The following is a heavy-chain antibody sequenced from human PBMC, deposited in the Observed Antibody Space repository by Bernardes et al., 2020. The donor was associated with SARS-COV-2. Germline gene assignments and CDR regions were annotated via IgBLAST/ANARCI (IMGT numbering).Heavy chain of an antibody. CDR3: ARGDLSWNYLSPIGAFDI. J-gene: IGHJ3*02. D-gene: IGHD1-7*01. Sequence: ASVKVSCKASGYTFTSYGISWVRQAPGQGLEWMGWISAYNGNTNYAQKLQGRVTMTTDTSTSTAYMELRSLRSDDTAVYYCARGDLSWNYLSPIGAFDIWGQGTMVTVSS. CDR1: GYTFTSYG. V-gene: IGHV1-18*04. CDR2: ISAYNGNT.